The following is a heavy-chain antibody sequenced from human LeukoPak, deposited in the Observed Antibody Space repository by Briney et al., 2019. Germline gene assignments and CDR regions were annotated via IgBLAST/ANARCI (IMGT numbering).Heavy chain of an antibody. V-gene: IGHV1-46*01. CDR1: GYTFFTYY. CDR3: ARQLRDLRHINY. J-gene: IGHJ4*02. Sequence: ASVKVSCRASGYTFFTYYIHWVRQAPGQGLEWMGIVNPNSGTTNYAQKFQGRLAMTRDTSTSTVYMDLSSLESEDTAVYYCARQLRDLRHINYWGQGTLVTVSS. CDR2: VNPNSGTT. D-gene: IGHD3-9*01.